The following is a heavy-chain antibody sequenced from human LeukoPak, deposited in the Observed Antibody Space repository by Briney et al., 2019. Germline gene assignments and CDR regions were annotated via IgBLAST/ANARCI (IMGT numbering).Heavy chain of an antibody. V-gene: IGHV3-74*03. CDR2: ISPDGSTT. CDR1: GFTFSRYW. Sequence: GGSLRLSCAASGFTFSRYWMHWVRQAPGKGLMWVSRISPDGSTTLYADSVKGRFTISRDNAKNTLYLQMNSLRAEDTAIYFCAKSADEFGDYEEVGSLDYWGQGTLVTVSS. J-gene: IGHJ4*02. CDR3: AKSADEFGDYEEVGSLDY. D-gene: IGHD4-17*01.